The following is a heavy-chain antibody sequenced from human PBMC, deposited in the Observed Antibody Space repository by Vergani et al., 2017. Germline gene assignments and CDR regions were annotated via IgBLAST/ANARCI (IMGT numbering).Heavy chain of an antibody. CDR1: GFTFSSYA. V-gene: IGHV3-23*01. J-gene: IGHJ6*03. CDR2: ISGSGGNT. CDR3: AKADYDFWSGYASNYYYYMDV. Sequence: EVQLLESGGGLVQPGGSLRLSCAASGFTFSSYAMSWVRQVPGKGLEWVSGISGSGGNTYYANSVKGRFTISRDNSKNTLYLQMNSLRAEDTAVYYCAKADYDFWSGYASNYYYYMDVWGKGTTVTVSS. D-gene: IGHD3-3*01.